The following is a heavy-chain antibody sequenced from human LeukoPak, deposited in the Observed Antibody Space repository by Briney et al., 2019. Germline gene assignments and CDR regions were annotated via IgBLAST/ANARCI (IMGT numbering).Heavy chain of an antibody. CDR2: ISGSGGST. V-gene: IGHV3-23*01. CDR3: AKDKYSSSSGWFDP. Sequence: GGSLRLSCAASGFTVSSNTMSWVRQAPGKGLEWVSAISGSGGSTYYADSVKGRFTISRDNSKNMLYLQMNSLRAEDTAVYYCAKDKYSSSSGWFDPWGQGTLVTVSS. CDR1: GFTVSSNT. D-gene: IGHD6-6*01. J-gene: IGHJ5*02.